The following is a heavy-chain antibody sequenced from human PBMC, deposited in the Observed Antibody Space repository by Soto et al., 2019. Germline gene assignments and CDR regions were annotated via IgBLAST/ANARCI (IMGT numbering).Heavy chain of an antibody. CDR2: VYYRGTT. V-gene: IGHV4-39*01. CDR3: VRHQRYSSGWYIDY. J-gene: IGHJ4*02. Sequence: SEPLSLTCTVSGGSINSNNYYWGWIRQPPGKGLEWIGNVYYRGTTYYNPSLKGRVTISVDTSKNQFSLKLSSVTAADTAVFFCVRHQRYSSGWYIDYWGQGTLVTVSS. CDR1: GGSINSNNYY. D-gene: IGHD6-19*01.